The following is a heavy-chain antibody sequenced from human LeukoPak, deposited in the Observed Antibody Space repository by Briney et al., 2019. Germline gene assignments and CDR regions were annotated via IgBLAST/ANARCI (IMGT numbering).Heavy chain of an antibody. J-gene: IGHJ4*02. CDR2: IYYSGST. Sequence: PSETLSLTCTVSGGSISSSSYYWGWIRQPPGKGLEWIGSIYYSGSTYYNPSLKSRVTISVDTSKNQFSLKLSSVTAADTAVYYCARARRGGYSYGAFDYWGQGTLVTVSS. CDR3: ARARRGGYSYGAFDY. V-gene: IGHV4-39*07. D-gene: IGHD5-18*01. CDR1: GGSISSSSYY.